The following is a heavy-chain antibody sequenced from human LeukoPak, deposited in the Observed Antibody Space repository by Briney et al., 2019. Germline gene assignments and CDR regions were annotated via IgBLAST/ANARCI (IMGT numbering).Heavy chain of an antibody. J-gene: IGHJ5*02. CDR2: ISGSGGST. V-gene: IGHV3-23*01. CDR1: GFTLSSYA. D-gene: IGHD3-16*02. Sequence: GGSLRLSCAASGFTLSSYAMSWVRQAPGKGLEWVSAISGSGGSTYYADSVKGRFTISRDNSKNTLYLQMNSLRAEDTAVYYCAKGPYDYVWGSYRPETYNWFDPWGQGTLVTVSS. CDR3: AKGPYDYVWGSYRPETYNWFDP.